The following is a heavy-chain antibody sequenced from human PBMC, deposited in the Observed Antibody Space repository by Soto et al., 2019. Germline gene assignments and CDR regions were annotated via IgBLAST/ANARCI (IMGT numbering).Heavy chain of an antibody. V-gene: IGHV1-8*01. J-gene: IGHJ3*02. Sequence: QVQLVQSGAEVKKPGASVKVSCKASGYTFTSYDINWVRQATGQGLEWMGWMNPNSGNTGYAQKCQGRVTMPRNTSITTAYMELSSLRSEDTAVYYCARGNSSSWYQRGRGRDAFDIWGQGTMVTVSS. CDR3: ARGNSSSWYQRGRGRDAFDI. CDR2: MNPNSGNT. CDR1: GYTFTSYD. D-gene: IGHD6-13*01.